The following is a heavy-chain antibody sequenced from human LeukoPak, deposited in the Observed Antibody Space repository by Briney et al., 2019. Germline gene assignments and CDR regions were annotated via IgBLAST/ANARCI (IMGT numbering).Heavy chain of an antibody. V-gene: IGHV3-30*02. CDR2: IRYDGSNK. CDR3: AKNRGAGSHYYYHMNV. J-gene: IGHJ6*03. Sequence: PGGSLRLSCVASGFTFSSCGMHWVRQAPGKGLEWVAFIRYDGSNKYYVDSVKGRFTISRDNSKNTLYLQMNSLRSEDTAVYYCAKNRGAGSHYYYHMNVWGKGTTVTVSS. D-gene: IGHD1-26*01. CDR1: GFTFSSCG.